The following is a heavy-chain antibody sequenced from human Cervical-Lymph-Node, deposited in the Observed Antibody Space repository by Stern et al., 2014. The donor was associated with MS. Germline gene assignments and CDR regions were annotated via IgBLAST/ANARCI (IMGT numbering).Heavy chain of an antibody. CDR2: IFPGGSDI. CDR1: GYTFTSYW. Sequence: VQLVQSGPEVKRPGESLKISCQASGYTFTSYWIGWVRQMPGKGLEWIAIIFPGGSDIRYSPSFQGQVTISADKSSSTAYLQWNNLKALDTAIYYCARQRYFDYWGQGTLVTVSS. J-gene: IGHJ4*02. CDR3: ARQRYFDY. V-gene: IGHV5-51*01.